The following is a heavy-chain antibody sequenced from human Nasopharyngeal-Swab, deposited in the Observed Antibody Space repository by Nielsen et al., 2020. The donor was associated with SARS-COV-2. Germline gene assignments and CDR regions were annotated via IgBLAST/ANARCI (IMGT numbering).Heavy chain of an antibody. J-gene: IGHJ4*02. CDR3: ARTNTERPNFDS. V-gene: IGHV4-39*01. CDR2: IYYTGNT. Sequence: SETLSLTCTVSGGSISGSTYYWGWVRQPPGKGLEWIANIYYTGNTYYSPPLKSRVTISVDTSRSQFSLTLSSMTAADRAVYYCARTNTERPNFDSWGQGLLVTVSS. D-gene: IGHD2-8*01. CDR1: GGSISGSTYY.